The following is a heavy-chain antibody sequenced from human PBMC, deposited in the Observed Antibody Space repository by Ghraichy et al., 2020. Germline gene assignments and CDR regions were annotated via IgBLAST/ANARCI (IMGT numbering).Heavy chain of an antibody. CDR1: GDSVSSYF. V-gene: IGHV4-4*07. CDR3: AREAHSSSCYRLDS. J-gene: IGHJ5*01. Sequence: LNISCTVSGDSVSSYFWSWIRQPAGKGLEWIGRIYTSGSTNYNPSLRSRVSMSVDTSKNQFSLKLSSVTAADTAVYYCAREAHSSSCYRLDSWGQGALVTVSS. D-gene: IGHD2-2*01. CDR2: IYTSGST.